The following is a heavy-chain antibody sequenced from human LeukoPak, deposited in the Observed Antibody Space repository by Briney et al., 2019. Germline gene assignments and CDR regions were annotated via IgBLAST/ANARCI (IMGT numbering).Heavy chain of an antibody. Sequence: GASVKVSCKASGYTLTGSFMHWVRQAPGQGLEWMGWVNCNTGGTKFAQKFQGRVTMTRDTSISTAYMELSRLRSDDTAVYYCARADPVGYWGQGTQVTVSS. J-gene: IGHJ4*02. V-gene: IGHV1-2*02. CDR2: VNCNTGGT. CDR3: ARADPVGY. CDR1: GYTLTGSF.